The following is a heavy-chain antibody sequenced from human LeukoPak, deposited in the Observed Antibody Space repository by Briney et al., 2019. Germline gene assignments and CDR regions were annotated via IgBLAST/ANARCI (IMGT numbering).Heavy chain of an antibody. Sequence: PGGSLRLSCAASGFTFSSYSMNWVRQAPGKGLEWVSSISSSSSYIYYADSVKGRFTISRDNAKNSLYLQMNSLRAEDTAVYYCAKRGNYYGSGSYGGSYYYYMDVWGKGTTVTISS. CDR2: ISSSSSYI. V-gene: IGHV3-21*01. CDR3: AKRGNYYGSGSYGGSYYYYMDV. CDR1: GFTFSSYS. D-gene: IGHD3-10*01. J-gene: IGHJ6*03.